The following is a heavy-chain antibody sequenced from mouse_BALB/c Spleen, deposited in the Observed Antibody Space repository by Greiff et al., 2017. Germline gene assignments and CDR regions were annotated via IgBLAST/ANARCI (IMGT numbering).Heavy chain of an antibody. CDR3: ASYYYGSTLYYFDY. Sequence: EVQRVESGPGLVKPSQSLSLTCTVTGYSITSDYAWNWIRQFPGNKLEWMGYISYSGSTSYNPSLKSRISITRDTSKNQFFLQLNSVTTEDTATYYCASYYYGSTLYYFDYWGQGTTLTVSS. J-gene: IGHJ2*01. D-gene: IGHD1-1*01. V-gene: IGHV3-2*02. CDR2: ISYSGST. CDR1: GYSITSDYA.